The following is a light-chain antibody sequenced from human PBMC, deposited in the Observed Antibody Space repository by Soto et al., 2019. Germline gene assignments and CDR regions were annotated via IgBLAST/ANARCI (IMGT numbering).Light chain of an antibody. Sequence: QSALTQPRSVSGSPGQSVAISCTGTSSDVGAYYNVSWYQHHPGKAPKLIIYNVSERPSGVPDRFSGSKSGTTASLTISGLQADDEADYFCCSYAGAYTLVVFGGGTKLTVL. CDR2: NVS. CDR3: CSYAGAYTLVV. J-gene: IGLJ3*02. CDR1: SSDVGAYYN. V-gene: IGLV2-11*01.